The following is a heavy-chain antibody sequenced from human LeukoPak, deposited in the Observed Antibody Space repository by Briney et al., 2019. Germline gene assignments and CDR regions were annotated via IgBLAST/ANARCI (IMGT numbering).Heavy chain of an antibody. Sequence: SETLSLTCTVSGGSVSSGSYYWSWIRQPPGKGLEWIGYIYYSGSTNYNPSLKSRVTISVDTSKNQFSLKLSSVTAADTAVYYCARVALHYSSGGYLFGYWGQGTLVTVSS. V-gene: IGHV4-61*01. CDR1: GGSVSSGSYY. D-gene: IGHD6-19*01. CDR3: ARVALHYSSGGYLFGY. J-gene: IGHJ4*02. CDR2: IYYSGST.